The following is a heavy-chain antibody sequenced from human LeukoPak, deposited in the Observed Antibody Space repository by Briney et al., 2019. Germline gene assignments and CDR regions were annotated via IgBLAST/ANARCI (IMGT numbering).Heavy chain of an antibody. V-gene: IGHV4-4*07. Sequence: SETLSLTCTVSGGSISSYYWSWIRQPAGTGLEWIGRIYTSGSTNYNPSLKSRVTMSVDTSKNQFSLKLSSVTAADTAVYYCARDRGTYYYDSSGYYDAFDIWGQGTMVTVSS. J-gene: IGHJ3*02. CDR1: GGSISSYY. D-gene: IGHD3-22*01. CDR2: IYTSGST. CDR3: ARDRGTYYYDSSGYYDAFDI.